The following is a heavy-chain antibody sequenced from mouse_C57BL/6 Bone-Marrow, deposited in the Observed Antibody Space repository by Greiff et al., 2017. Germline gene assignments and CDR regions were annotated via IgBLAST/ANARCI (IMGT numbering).Heavy chain of an antibody. CDR2: IHPNSGST. Sequence: QVQLQQPGAELVKPGASVKLSCKASGYTFTSYWMHWVKQRPGQGLEWIGMIHPNSGSTNYNEKFKGKATFTADTSSNTAYMQLSSLTTEDSAIYYCARYYYEFAYWGQGTLVTVSA. CDR1: GYTFTSYW. D-gene: IGHD2-4*01. V-gene: IGHV1-64*01. J-gene: IGHJ3*01. CDR3: ARYYYEFAY.